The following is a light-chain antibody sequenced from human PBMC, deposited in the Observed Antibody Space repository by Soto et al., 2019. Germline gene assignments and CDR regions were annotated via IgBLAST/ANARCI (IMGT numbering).Light chain of an antibody. V-gene: IGLV2-14*01. CDR1: SSDVGGYKY. Sequence: QSALTQPASVSGSPGQSITISCTGTSSDVGGYKYVSWYQQHPGKAPKLMIYDVTYRPSGVSTRFSGSKSGNTASLTISGLQAEDEADYYCGSYTSSSTLVFGGGTKVTVL. J-gene: IGLJ2*01. CDR2: DVT. CDR3: GSYTSSSTLV.